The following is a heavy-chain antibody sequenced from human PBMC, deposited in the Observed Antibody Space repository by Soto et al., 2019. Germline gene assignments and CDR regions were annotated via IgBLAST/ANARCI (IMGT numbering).Heavy chain of an antibody. CDR3: ARLTEYYDSSGYYTFDQ. CDR1: GGSVSSGSYY. J-gene: IGHJ4*02. CDR2: MYYSGST. D-gene: IGHD3-22*01. Sequence: SETLSLTCTVSGGSVSSGSYYWSWIRQPSGKGLEWIGYMYYSGSTNYNPSLKSRVTISIDTSKNQFSLKLSSVTAADTAVYYCARLTEYYDSSGYYTFDQWGQGTLVTVSS. V-gene: IGHV4-61*01.